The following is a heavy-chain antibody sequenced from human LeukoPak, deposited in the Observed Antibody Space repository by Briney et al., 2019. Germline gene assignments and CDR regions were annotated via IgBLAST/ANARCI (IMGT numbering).Heavy chain of an antibody. D-gene: IGHD4-17*01. Sequence: ASVKVSCKASGYTFTGYYVHWVRQAPGQGLEWMGWINPNSGGTNYAQKCQGRVTMTRDTSISTAYMELSRLRSDDTAVYYCTKGEYGDYAFHYWGQGTLVTVSS. CDR2: INPNSGGT. CDR3: TKGEYGDYAFHY. V-gene: IGHV1-2*02. J-gene: IGHJ4*02. CDR1: GYTFTGYY.